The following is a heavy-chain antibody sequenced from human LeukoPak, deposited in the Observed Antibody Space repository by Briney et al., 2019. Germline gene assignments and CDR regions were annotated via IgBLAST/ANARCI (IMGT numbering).Heavy chain of an antibody. D-gene: IGHD2-15*01. J-gene: IGHJ4*02. CDR3: AKAPVTTCRGAFCYPFDY. Sequence: GGSLRLSCAASGFTLSSYAMSWVRQAPGKGLEWVSAISDTGNTYHADSVKGRFAISRDSSKNTLFLQMNRLRPEDAAVYYCAKAPVTTCRGAFCYPFDYWGLGTLVTVSS. V-gene: IGHV3-23*01. CDR2: ISDTGNT. CDR1: GFTLSSYA.